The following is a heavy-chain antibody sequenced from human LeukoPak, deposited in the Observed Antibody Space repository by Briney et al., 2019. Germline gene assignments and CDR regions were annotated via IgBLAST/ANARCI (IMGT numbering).Heavy chain of an antibody. CDR3: PSPHIVVVTAMGALDY. CDR1: GFTFSSYS. Sequence: GGSLRLSCAASGFTFSSYSMNWVRQAPGKGLEWVSSISSSSSHIYYADSVKGRFTISRDNAKNSLYLQMNSLRAEDTAVYYCPSPHIVVVTAMGALDYWGQGTLVTVSS. CDR2: ISSSSSHI. J-gene: IGHJ4*02. V-gene: IGHV3-21*01. D-gene: IGHD2-21*02.